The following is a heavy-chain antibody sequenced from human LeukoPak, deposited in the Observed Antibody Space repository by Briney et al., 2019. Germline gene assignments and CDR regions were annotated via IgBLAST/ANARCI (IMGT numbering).Heavy chain of an antibody. CDR1: GGSFSGYY. V-gene: IGHV4-34*01. J-gene: IGHJ3*02. D-gene: IGHD4-11*01. Sequence: SSEILSLTYAVYGGSFSGYYWSWIRQPPGKGLEWIGEINQSGSTNYNPSLKSRVTISVDTSKNQFSLKLSSVTAADTAVYYCATTTTVTTIAAFDIWGQGTMVTVSS. CDR3: ATTTTVTTIAAFDI. CDR2: INQSGST.